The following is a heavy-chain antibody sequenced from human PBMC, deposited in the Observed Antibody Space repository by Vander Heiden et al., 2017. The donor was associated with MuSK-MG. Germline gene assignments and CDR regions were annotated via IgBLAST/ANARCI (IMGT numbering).Heavy chain of an antibody. CDR1: GYTFTGHY. CDR3: ARGTAGGGWVVGYMDV. V-gene: IGHV1-2*02. CDR2: SHPDSGST. J-gene: IGHJ6*03. D-gene: IGHD2-15*01. Sequence: QVQLVQSGAEVKKPGASVQASCTASGYTFTGHYMHWARTAPGQGAEWMGWSHPDSGSTKYAQKLHVRVTMTRDTSISTAYMELSRLRSDDTAVYYCARGTAGGGWVVGYMDVWGNGTPVIVSS.